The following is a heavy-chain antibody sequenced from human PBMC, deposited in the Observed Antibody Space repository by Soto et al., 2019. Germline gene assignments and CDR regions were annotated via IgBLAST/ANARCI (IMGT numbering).Heavy chain of an antibody. J-gene: IGHJ4*02. D-gene: IGHD5-18*01. Sequence: EVQLVESGGGLVQPGGSLRLSCAASGFTFSSYSMSWVRQAPGKGLEWVSYISGSSTTIYYADSVKGRFTISRDNAKNSLYLQMNSLRDEDTAVYYCARVIPGYSYGYNDYWGQGTLVTVSS. CDR3: ARVIPGYSYGYNDY. V-gene: IGHV3-48*02. CDR2: ISGSSTTI. CDR1: GFTFSSYS.